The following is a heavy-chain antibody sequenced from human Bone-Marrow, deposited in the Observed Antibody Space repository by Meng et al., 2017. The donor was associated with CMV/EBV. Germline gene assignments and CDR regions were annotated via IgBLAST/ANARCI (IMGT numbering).Heavy chain of an antibody. CDR1: GFTVSSNY. CDR2: IYSGGST. D-gene: IGHD5-24*01. Sequence: SCAASGFTVSSNYMSWVRQAPGKGLEWVSVIYSGGSTYYADSVKGRFTISRDNSKNTLYLQMNSLRAEDTAVYYCARVEMATIYFDYWGQGTLVTVSS. V-gene: IGHV3-53*01. J-gene: IGHJ4*02. CDR3: ARVEMATIYFDY.